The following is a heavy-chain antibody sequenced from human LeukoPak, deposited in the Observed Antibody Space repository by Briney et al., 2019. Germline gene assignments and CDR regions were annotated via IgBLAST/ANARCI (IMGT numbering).Heavy chain of an antibody. J-gene: IGHJ4*02. CDR3: ARDSDYGDYFDY. CDR2: ISSSGHTI. CDR1: GFTFSSYE. Sequence: GGSLRLSCAASGFTFSSYEMNWVRQAPGKGLEWVPYISSSGHTIYYADSVKGRFTISRDNAKNSLYLLMNSLRAEDTAVYYCARDSDYGDYFDYWGLGALVTVSS. D-gene: IGHD4-17*01. V-gene: IGHV3-48*03.